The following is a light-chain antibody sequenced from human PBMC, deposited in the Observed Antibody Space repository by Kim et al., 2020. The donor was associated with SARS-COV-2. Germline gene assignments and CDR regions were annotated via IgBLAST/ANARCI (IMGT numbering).Light chain of an antibody. CDR3: QQYTESSFT. J-gene: IGKJ2*01. V-gene: IGKV3-20*01. CDR2: GAS. CDR1: QSVYSGY. Sequence: EVVLTQSPGTLSLSPGERATLSCRASQSVYSGYFGWYQQKPGQAPRLLIYGASNRATGIPDRFSGSGSGTDFNLTISRLEPEDFAVYYCQQYTESSFTFGQGTKLEI.